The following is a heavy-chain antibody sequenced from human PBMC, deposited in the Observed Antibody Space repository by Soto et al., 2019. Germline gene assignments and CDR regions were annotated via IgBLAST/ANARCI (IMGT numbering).Heavy chain of an antibody. J-gene: IGHJ6*02. CDR2: INHSGST. D-gene: IGHD3-3*01. CDR3: ARGYYDFWSGTHAYYYYGMDV. CDR1: GGSFSGYY. V-gene: IGHV4-34*01. Sequence: PSETLSVTCAVYGGSFSGYYWSWIRQPPGKGLEWIGEINHSGSTNYNPSLKSRVTISVDTSKNQFSLKLSSVTAADTAVYYCARGYYDFWSGTHAYYYYGMDVWGQGTTVTVSS.